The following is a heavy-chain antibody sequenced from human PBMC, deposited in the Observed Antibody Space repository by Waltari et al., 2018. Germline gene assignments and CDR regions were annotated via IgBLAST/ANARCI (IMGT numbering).Heavy chain of an antibody. CDR2: ISGSGGST. V-gene: IGHV3-23*01. CDR3: AKWVPAAELFDY. J-gene: IGHJ4*02. CDR1: GFSFSSYA. D-gene: IGHD2-2*01. Sequence: EVQLLESGGGLVQPGGCLRLRCAASGFSFSSYAMSLVRQAPGKGLEWVSAISGSGGSTYYADSVKGRFTISRDNSKNTLYLQMNSLRAEDTAVYYCAKWVPAAELFDYWGQGTLVTVSS.